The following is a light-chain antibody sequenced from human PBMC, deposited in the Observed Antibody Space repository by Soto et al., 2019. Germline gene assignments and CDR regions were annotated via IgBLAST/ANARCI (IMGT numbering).Light chain of an antibody. V-gene: IGLV1-44*01. Sequence: QSALTQPPSASGTPGQRITSSCSGSTSNIESHTVNWYQQVPGTAPRLLINTNNQRPSGVPDRFSGSKSGASASLTISGLRSEDAATYYCATWDDSRKGVFGTGTKVTVL. J-gene: IGLJ1*01. CDR2: TNN. CDR1: TSNIESHT. CDR3: ATWDDSRKGV.